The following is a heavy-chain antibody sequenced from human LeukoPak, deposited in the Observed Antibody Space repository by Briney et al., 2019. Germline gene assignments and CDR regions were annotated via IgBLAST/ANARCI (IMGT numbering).Heavy chain of an antibody. D-gene: IGHD1-1*01. CDR1: GGSISSGSYY. Sequence: SQTLSLTCTVSGGSISSGSYYWSWIRQPAGKGLEWIGRIYTSGSTNYNPSLKSRVTISVDTSKNQFSLKLSSVTAADTAVYYCARANWNWFDYWGQGTLVTVSS. CDR3: ARANWNWFDY. J-gene: IGHJ5*01. V-gene: IGHV4-61*02. CDR2: IYTSGST.